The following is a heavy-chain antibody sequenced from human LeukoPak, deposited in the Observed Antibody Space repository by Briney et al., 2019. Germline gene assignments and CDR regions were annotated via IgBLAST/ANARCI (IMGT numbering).Heavy chain of an antibody. J-gene: IGHJ4*02. D-gene: IGHD6-13*01. V-gene: IGHV3-21*03. CDR3: TSQLQLLTFFDY. CDR1: GFTFSTYS. Sequence: PGGSLRLSCAASGFTFSTYSMIWVRQAPGKGLEWVSSISSSSSYIYYADSVKGRFTISRHNAKNSLYLQMNSLKTEDTAVYYCTSQLQLLTFFDYWGQGTLVTVSS. CDR2: ISSSSSYI.